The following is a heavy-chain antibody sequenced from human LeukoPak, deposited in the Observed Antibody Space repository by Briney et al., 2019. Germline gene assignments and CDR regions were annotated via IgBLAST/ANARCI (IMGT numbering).Heavy chain of an antibody. CDR2: IYYSGST. V-gene: IGHV4-59*08. D-gene: IGHD6-13*01. CDR3: ARRRRIAAAGTDAFDI. Sequence: SETLSLTCTVSGGSINTYYWTWIRQPPGKGLEWIGYIYYSGSTNYNPSLKSRVTISVDTSKNQFSLKLNSVTAADTAVYYCARRRRIAAAGTDAFDIWGQGTMVTVSS. J-gene: IGHJ3*02. CDR1: GGSINTYY.